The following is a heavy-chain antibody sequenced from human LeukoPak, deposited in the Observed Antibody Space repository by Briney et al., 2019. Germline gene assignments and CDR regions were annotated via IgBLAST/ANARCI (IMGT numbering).Heavy chain of an antibody. CDR1: GGSISSYY. Sequence: ASETLSLTCTVSGGSISSYYWSWIRQPPGKGLEWIGYIYYSGSTNYNPSLKSRVTISVDTSKNQFSLKLSSVTAADTAVYYCARQPHRGSLNWFDPWGQGTLVTVSS. J-gene: IGHJ5*02. V-gene: IGHV4-59*12. CDR3: ARQPHRGSLNWFDP. CDR2: IYYSGST. D-gene: IGHD3-10*01.